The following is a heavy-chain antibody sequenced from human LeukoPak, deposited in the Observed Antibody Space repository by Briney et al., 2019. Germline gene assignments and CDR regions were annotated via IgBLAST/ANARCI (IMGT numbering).Heavy chain of an antibody. J-gene: IGHJ4*02. CDR3: ARGRYSFDY. V-gene: IGHV3-30-3*01. CDR2: ISCDGSNK. CDR1: GFTFSSYA. Sequence: SGGSLRLSCAASGFTFSSYAMHWVRQAPGKGLEWVAVISCDGSNKYYADSVKGRFTISRDNSKNTLYLQMNSLRAEDTAVYYCARGRYSFDYWGQGTLVTVSS.